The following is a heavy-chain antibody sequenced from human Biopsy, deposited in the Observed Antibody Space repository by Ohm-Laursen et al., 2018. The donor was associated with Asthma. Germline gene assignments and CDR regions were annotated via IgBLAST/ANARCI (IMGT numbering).Heavy chain of an antibody. V-gene: IGHV1-69*01. CDR3: ARGYSGTDRIVYYYSGMEV. D-gene: IGHD5-12*01. CDR2: LIPVLGTA. Sequence: VSSVKVSCKASGDSLGSFINYAISWVRQAPRQGLEWMGGLIPVLGTADYAPMFEGRVTITADESTSTAYLELTSLRFEDTAVYYCARGYSGTDRIVYYYSGMEVWGQGTTVTVS. CDR1: GDSLGSFINYA. J-gene: IGHJ6*02.